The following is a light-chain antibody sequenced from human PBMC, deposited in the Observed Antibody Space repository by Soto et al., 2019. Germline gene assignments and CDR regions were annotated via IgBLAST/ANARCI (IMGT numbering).Light chain of an antibody. J-gene: IGKJ4*01. CDR3: QQYNXYSLT. CDR1: QSISSW. V-gene: IGKV1-5*01. Sequence: DIQMTQSPSTLSASVGDRVTITCRASQSISSWLAWYQQKPGKAPKLLIYDASSLESGVPSRFSGSGSGTEFXLXIXXXXXXXXXTYYCQQYNXYSLTFGGGTXV. CDR2: DAS.